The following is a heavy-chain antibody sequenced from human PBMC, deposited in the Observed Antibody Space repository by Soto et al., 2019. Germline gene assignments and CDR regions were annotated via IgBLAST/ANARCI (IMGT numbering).Heavy chain of an antibody. V-gene: IGHV1-69*01. Sequence: QVQLVQSGAEVKRPGSSVKVSCKASGGTFNSYTISWVRQAPGQGLEWMGGIIPIFGTTRYAQKFQGRVTITGEESTKTVYMELSSLRSGDTAMYFCARVYCSSTNCSDFGWFAPWGQGTLVTV. CDR2: IIPIFGTT. J-gene: IGHJ5*02. CDR1: GGTFNSYT. D-gene: IGHD2-2*01. CDR3: ARVYCSSTNCSDFGWFAP.